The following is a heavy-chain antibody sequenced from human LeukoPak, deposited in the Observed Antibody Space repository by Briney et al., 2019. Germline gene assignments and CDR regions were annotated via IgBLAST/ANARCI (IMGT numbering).Heavy chain of an antibody. CDR3: ARDFAGFGVIYGMDV. CDR2: ISYDGSNK. D-gene: IGHD3-10*01. J-gene: IGHJ6*02. CDR1: GFTFSSYA. Sequence: GGSLRLSCAASGFTFSSYAMHWVRQAPGKGLEWVAVISYDGSNKYYADSVKGRFTISRDNSKNTLYLQMNSLRAEDTAVYYCARDFAGFGVIYGMDVWGQGTTVTVSS. V-gene: IGHV3-30-3*01.